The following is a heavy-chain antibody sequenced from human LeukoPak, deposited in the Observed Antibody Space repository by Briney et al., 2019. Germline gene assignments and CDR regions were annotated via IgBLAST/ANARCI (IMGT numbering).Heavy chain of an antibody. D-gene: IGHD6-13*01. CDR2: IYYSGNT. V-gene: IGHV4-39*02. CDR1: GDSISTSNSY. J-gene: IGHJ5*02. Sequence: PSETLSLTCTVSGDSISTSNSYWGWIRQPPGKGLEWIGSIYYSGNTYYNASLKSRVTISVDTSKNQFSLKLISVTAADTAVYYCARDQRGNKPSSWYDEGVWFDPWGQGTLVTVSS. CDR3: ARDQRGNKPSSWYDEGVWFDP.